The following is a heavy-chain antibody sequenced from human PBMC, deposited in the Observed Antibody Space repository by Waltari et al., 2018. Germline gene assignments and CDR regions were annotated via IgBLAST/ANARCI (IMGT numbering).Heavy chain of an antibody. D-gene: IGHD6-13*01. CDR2: VYYSGST. CDR1: DDPISSGDYY. Sequence: QLQLQESGPGLLKPSGTLSLPCTVSDDPISSGDYYWGWIRRSPGKVPEWIGSVYYSGSTSYNTSLKRRVTISVDTSKKQFSLKLSSVTAADTAVYYCARSLHIFRAAAGMFDYWGQGTLVTVSS. J-gene: IGHJ4*02. CDR3: ARSLHIFRAAAGMFDY. V-gene: IGHV4-39*01.